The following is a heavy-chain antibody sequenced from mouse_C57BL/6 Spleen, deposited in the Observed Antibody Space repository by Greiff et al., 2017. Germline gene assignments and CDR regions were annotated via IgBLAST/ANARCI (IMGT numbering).Heavy chain of an antibody. CDR2: IDPSDSYT. CDR1: GYTFTSYW. J-gene: IGHJ3*01. D-gene: IGHD2-2*01. V-gene: IGHV1-69*01. CDR3: ARGDYGYDGGFAD. Sequence: QVQLQQPGAELVMPGASVKLSCKASGYTFTSYWMHWVKQRPGQGLEWIGEIDPSDSYTNYNQKFKGKSTLTVDKSSITAYMQLSSLTSEDSAVYYCARGDYGYDGGFADWGQGTLVTVSA.